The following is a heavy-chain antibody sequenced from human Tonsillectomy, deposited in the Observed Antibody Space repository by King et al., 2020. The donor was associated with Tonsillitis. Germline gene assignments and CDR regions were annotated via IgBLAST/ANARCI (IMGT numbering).Heavy chain of an antibody. J-gene: IGHJ4*02. CDR2: IDHSGSA. V-gene: IGHV4-38-2*02. CDR3: ARDPLQDTRVPEF. CDR1: GYSLTSGYY. D-gene: IGHD2-15*01. Sequence: QLQESGPGLVKPSETLSLTCAVSGYSLTSGYYWGWIRQPPGTGLEWLGSIDHSGSAYYNPSLQSRVTLSVNTSKNEFSLKLSSVTAADTAVYYCARDPLQDTRVPEFWGQGTLVTVSS.